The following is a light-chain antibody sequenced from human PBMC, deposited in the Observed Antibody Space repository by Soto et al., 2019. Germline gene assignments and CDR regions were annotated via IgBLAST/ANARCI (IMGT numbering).Light chain of an antibody. CDR1: QSISNS. CDR2: AAS. V-gene: IGKV1-39*01. J-gene: IGKJ1*01. CDR3: QQSFSMPWT. Sequence: DIQMTQSPSSLSASVGDRITITCRASQSISNSLNWYQQKPGEAPKLLIYAASSYQRGVPLRFSASGFGTDFSLTISSLQPEDFATYSCQQSFSMPWTFGQGTKVEIK.